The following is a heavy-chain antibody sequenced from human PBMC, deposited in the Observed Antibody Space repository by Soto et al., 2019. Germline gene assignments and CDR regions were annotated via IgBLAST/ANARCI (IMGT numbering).Heavy chain of an antibody. D-gene: IGHD3-10*01. CDR1: GFTFSSYG. CDR3: AKGSGHYGMDV. CDR2: ISYDGSNK. Sequence: QVQLVESGGGVVRPGRSLRLSCAASGFTFSSYGMHWVRQAPGKGLEWVAVISYDGSNKYYADSVKGRFTISRDNSKNTLYLQMNSLRAEDTAVYYCAKGSGHYGMDVWGQGTTVTVSS. V-gene: IGHV3-30*18. J-gene: IGHJ6*02.